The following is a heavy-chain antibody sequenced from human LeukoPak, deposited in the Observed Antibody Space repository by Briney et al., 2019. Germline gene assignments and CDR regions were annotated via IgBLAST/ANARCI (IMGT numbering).Heavy chain of an antibody. J-gene: IGHJ6*02. CDR1: GGSISSYY. CDR3: ARLKKSSVYYYYGMDV. CDR2: IYYSGST. Sequence: SETLSLTCTVSGGSISSYYWSWIRQPPGKGLEWIGYIYYSGSTNYNPSLKSRVTMSVDTSKNQFSLKLSSVTAADTAVYYCARLKKSSVYYYYGMDVWGQGTTVTVSS. V-gene: IGHV4-59*01. D-gene: IGHD3-16*02.